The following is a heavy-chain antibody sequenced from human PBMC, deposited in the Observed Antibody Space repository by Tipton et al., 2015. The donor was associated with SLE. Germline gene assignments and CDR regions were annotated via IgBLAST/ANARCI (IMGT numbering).Heavy chain of an antibody. CDR1: GFTFSSYS. CDR2: ISSSSSTI. Sequence: SLRLSCAAFGFTFSSYSMNWVRQAPGKGLEWVSYISSSSSTIYYADSVKGRFTISRDNAKNSLYLQMNSLRDEDTAVYYCARATPLVRGVIPDYWGQGTLVTVSS. D-gene: IGHD3-10*01. V-gene: IGHV3-48*02. CDR3: ARATPLVRGVIPDY. J-gene: IGHJ4*02.